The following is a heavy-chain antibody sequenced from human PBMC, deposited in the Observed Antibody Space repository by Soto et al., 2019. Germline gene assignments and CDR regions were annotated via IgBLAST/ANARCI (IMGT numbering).Heavy chain of an antibody. J-gene: IGHJ6*02. CDR2: IVVGSGNT. CDR1: GFTFTSSA. CDR3: AAFKVYCSSTSCYSYGXDV. Sequence: SVKVSCKASGFTFTSSAMQWVRQARGQRLEWIGWIVVGSGNTNYAQKFQERVTITRDMSTSTAYMELSSLRSEDTAVYYCAAFKVYCSSTSCYSYGXDVWGQGTTVTVSS. D-gene: IGHD2-2*02. V-gene: IGHV1-58*02.